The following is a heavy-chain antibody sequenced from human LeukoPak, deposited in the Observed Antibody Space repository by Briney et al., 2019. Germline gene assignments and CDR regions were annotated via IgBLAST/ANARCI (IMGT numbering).Heavy chain of an antibody. Sequence: GASVTVSCKASGYTFTSYAMHWVRQAPGQRLEWMGWINAGNGNTKYSQKFQGRVTITRDTSASTAYMELSSLRSEDTAVYYCARESGRWLQHKFDYWGQGTLVTVSS. J-gene: IGHJ4*02. V-gene: IGHV1-3*01. CDR1: GYTFTSYA. D-gene: IGHD5-24*01. CDR3: ARESGRWLQHKFDY. CDR2: INAGNGNT.